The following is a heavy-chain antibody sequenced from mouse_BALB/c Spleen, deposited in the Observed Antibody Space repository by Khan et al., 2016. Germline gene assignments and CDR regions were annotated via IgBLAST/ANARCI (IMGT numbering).Heavy chain of an antibody. V-gene: IGHV9-2-1*01. CDR1: GYTFTDYS. Sequence: QIQLVQSGPELKKPGETVKISCKASGYTFTDYSMHWVKQAPGKGLKWMGWINTETGEPTYADDFKGRFAFSLETSASTAYLQIHNLKTEDTAPYFCARLRWLRPYWYFDVWGEGTTVTVSS. CDR3: ARLRWLRPYWYFDV. CDR2: INTETGEP. D-gene: IGHD2-2*01. J-gene: IGHJ1*01.